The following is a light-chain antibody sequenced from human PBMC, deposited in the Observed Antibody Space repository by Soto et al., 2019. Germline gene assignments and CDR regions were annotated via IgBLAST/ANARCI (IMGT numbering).Light chain of an antibody. Sequence: QSVLTRPPSVSAAPGQTVTISCSGISSNIGNNFVSWYQQFPGAAPKLLIYDNNRRPSGIPDRFSGSKSGTSATLAITGLQTGDEADYYCGTWDSSLSAWVFGGGTKLTVL. CDR2: DNN. CDR1: SSNIGNNF. V-gene: IGLV1-51*01. J-gene: IGLJ3*02. CDR3: GTWDSSLSAWV.